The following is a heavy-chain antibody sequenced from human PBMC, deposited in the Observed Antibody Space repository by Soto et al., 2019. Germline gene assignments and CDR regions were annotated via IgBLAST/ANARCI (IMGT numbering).Heavy chain of an antibody. V-gene: IGHV1-2*02. J-gene: IGHJ4*02. CDR2: IGPASGDT. Sequence: ASVKVSCKASGYTFTGHYIHWVRQAPGQGPEWMGEIGPASGDTRYAQKFQGRVTMTRDTSITTVYMELNNLSPDDTAVYYCGRGRSGQLVVFYWGQGTPVTVS. D-gene: IGHD3-10*01. CDR1: GYTFTGHY. CDR3: GRGRSGQLVVFY.